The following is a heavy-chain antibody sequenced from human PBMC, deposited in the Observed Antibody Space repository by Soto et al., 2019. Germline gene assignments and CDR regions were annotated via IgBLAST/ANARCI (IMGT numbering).Heavy chain of an antibody. CDR1: GDSVSSNIAA. J-gene: IGHJ4*02. V-gene: IGHV6-1*01. CDR3: ARSRGSPTSSSWYGEDY. D-gene: IGHD6-13*01. Sequence: SQTLSLTCAISGDSVSSNIAAWNWIRQSPSRGLEWLGRTYYRSKWYNDYAVSVKSRITINPDTSKNQFSLQLNSVTPEDTAVYYCARSRGSPTSSSWYGEDYWGQGTLVTVSS. CDR2: TYYRSKWYN.